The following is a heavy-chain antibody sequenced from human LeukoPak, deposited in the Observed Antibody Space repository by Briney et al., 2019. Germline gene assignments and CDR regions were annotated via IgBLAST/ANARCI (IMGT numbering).Heavy chain of an antibody. CDR2: IYASGST. Sequence: PSETLSLTCTVSGDSISSYYWSWIRQPAGKGLEWIGRIYASGSTNYNPSLKSRVTMSLDTSKNQFSLSLSSVTAADTAVYYCARKALPGNWFDPWGQGTLVTVSS. CDR3: ARKALPGNWFDP. V-gene: IGHV4-4*07. J-gene: IGHJ5*02. CDR1: GDSISSYY.